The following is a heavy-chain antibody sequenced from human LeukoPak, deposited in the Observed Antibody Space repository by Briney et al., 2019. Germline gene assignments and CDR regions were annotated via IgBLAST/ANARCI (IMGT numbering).Heavy chain of an antibody. CDR3: ARDPLRYFDWLYTN. CDR2: IYHSGST. Sequence: SETLSLTCTVSGYSISSGYYWGWIRQPPGKGLEWIGSIYHSGSTYYNPSLKSRVTISVDTSKNQFSLKLGSVTAADTAVYYCARDPLRYFDWLYTNWGQGTLVTVSS. J-gene: IGHJ4*02. CDR1: GYSISSGYY. V-gene: IGHV4-38-2*02. D-gene: IGHD3-9*01.